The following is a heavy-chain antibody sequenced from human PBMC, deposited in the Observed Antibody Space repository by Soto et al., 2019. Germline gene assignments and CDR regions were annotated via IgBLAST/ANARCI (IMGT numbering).Heavy chain of an antibody. CDR3: ARDGAVPYGMDV. V-gene: IGHV4-31*03. J-gene: IGHJ6*02. D-gene: IGHD3-16*01. Sequence: QVQLQESGPGLVKPSQTLSLTCQVSGASIGSGGYYWSWIRQHPGKGLEWIGYIYNSGPTYYNPRFKSRGTISVDTSKNQFSLKMASVTVADTAVYYCARDGAVPYGMDVWGHGTTVTVSS. CDR2: IYNSGPT. CDR1: GASIGSGGYY.